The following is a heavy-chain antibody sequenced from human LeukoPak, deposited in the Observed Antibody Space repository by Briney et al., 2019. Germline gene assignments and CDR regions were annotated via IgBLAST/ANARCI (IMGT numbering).Heavy chain of an antibody. CDR3: AKAAYCTSTSCHFSGYAQRPLDS. D-gene: IGHD2-2*01. V-gene: IGHV3-30*18. CDR2: ISSDGNNK. Sequence: GGSPRLSCVASGFTFNTYGIHWVRQAPGKGLEWVAGISSDGNNKDYSDSVKGRFTISRDNSKNTLYLQMNSLRAEDTAVYYCAKAAYCTSTSCHFSGYAQRPLDSWGQGTLVTVSS. CDR1: GFTFNTYG. J-gene: IGHJ4*02.